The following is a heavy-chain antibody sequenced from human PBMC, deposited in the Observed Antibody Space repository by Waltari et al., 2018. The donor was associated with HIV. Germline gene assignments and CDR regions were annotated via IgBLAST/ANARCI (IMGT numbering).Heavy chain of an antibody. CDR3: ARGRMVRGVPRRYYYGMDV. CDR2: MNPNSGNT. J-gene: IGHJ6*02. CDR1: GYTFTSYD. V-gene: IGHV1-8*01. D-gene: IGHD3-10*01. Sequence: QVQLVQSGAEVKKPGASVKVSCKASGYTFTSYDINWVRQATGQGLEWMGWMNPNSGNTGYAQKFQGRVTMTRNTSISTAYMELSSLRSEDTAVYYCARGRMVRGVPRRYYYGMDVWGQGTTVTVSS.